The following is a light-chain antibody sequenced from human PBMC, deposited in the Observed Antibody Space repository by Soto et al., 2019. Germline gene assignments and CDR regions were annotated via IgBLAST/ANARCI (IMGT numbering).Light chain of an antibody. CDR2: GAS. J-gene: IGKJ3*01. CDR1: QSVSSN. CDR3: QQYNNWPPFT. V-gene: IGKV3-15*01. Sequence: EIVMTQSPGTLSVSPGERAILSCRASQSVSSNLAWYQQNPGQTPRLLIYGASTRATGIPARFSGSGSGTEFTLTISSLQSEDFAVYYCQQYNNWPPFTFGPGTKVDIK.